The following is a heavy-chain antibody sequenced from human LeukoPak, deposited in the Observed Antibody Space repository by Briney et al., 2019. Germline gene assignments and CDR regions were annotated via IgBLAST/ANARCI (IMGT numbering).Heavy chain of an antibody. CDR3: ALIAPPRN. J-gene: IGHJ4*02. D-gene: IGHD6-13*01. V-gene: IGHV1-46*01. Sequence: ASVTVSCKASGITFTSYYIHWVRQAPGRGLEWMGKINLSGTITTYAPKYQGRVTVTNDTSTNTVYMELSSLRSDDTDVYYWALIAPPRNWGQGTLVTVSS. CDR1: GITFTSYY. CDR2: INLSGTIT.